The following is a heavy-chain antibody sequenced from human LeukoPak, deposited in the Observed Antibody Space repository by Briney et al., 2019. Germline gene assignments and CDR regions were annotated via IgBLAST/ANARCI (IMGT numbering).Heavy chain of an antibody. CDR3: AKDMVEYPEEYYYMDV. CDR2: IKQDGSDK. Sequence: GGSLRLSCAASGFTFSDYWMSWVRQAPGEGLEWVANIKQDGSDKNYVDSVKGRFTISRDNAKKSLYLQMNSLRAEDTAVYYCAKDMVEYPEEYYYMDVRGKGTTVTVSS. D-gene: IGHD2-8*02. V-gene: IGHV3-7*01. CDR1: GFTFSDYW. J-gene: IGHJ6*03.